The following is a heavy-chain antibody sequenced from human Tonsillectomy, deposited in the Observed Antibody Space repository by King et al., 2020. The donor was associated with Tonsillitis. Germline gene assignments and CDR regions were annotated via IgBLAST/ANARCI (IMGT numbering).Heavy chain of an antibody. CDR2: IDPSDSYT. Sequence: VQLVESGAEVKKPGESLRISCKGSGYSFTSYWISWVRQMPGKGLEWMGRIDPSDSYTNYSPSFQGHVTISADKSISTAYLQWSSLKASDTAMYYCARHVYCSGGSCYLPYYGMDVWGQGTTVTVSS. CDR1: GYSFTSYW. V-gene: IGHV5-10-1*03. D-gene: IGHD2-15*01. J-gene: IGHJ6*02. CDR3: ARHVYCSGGSCYLPYYGMDV.